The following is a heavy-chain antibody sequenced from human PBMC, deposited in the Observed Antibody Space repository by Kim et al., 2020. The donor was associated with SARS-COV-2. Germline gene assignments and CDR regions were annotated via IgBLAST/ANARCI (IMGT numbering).Heavy chain of an antibody. V-gene: IGHV4-39*01. CDR1: GGSISSSSYY. J-gene: IGHJ5*02. D-gene: IGHD2-2*01. CDR2: IYYSGST. Sequence: SETLSLTCTVSGGSISSSSYYWGWIRQPPGKGLEWIGSIYYSGSTYYNPSLKSRVTISVDTSKNQFSLKLSSVTAADTAVYYCARWGIGIVPIWNWFDPWGQGTLVTVSS. CDR3: ARWGIGIVPIWNWFDP.